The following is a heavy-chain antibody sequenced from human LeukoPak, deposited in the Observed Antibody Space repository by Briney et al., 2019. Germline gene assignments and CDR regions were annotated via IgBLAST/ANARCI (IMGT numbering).Heavy chain of an antibody. CDR3: ATLVATTRFDY. CDR1: GFTVSSYW. D-gene: IGHD5-12*01. J-gene: IGHJ4*02. CDR2: IKQDGSVK. Sequence: GGSLRLSCAVSGFTVSSYWMSWVRQAPGKGLEWVANIKQDGSVKYYVDSVKGRFTISRDNAKNSLYLQMNSLRAEDTAVYYCATLVATTRFDYWGQGTLVTVSS. V-gene: IGHV3-7*01.